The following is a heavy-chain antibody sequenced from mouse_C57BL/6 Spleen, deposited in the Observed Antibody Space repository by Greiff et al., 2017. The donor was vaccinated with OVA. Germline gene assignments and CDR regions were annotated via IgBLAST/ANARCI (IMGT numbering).Heavy chain of an antibody. V-gene: IGHV1-69*01. D-gene: IGHD2-4*01. CDR2: IDPSDSYT. Sequence: VQLQQPGAELVMPGASVKLSCKASGYTFTSYWMHWVKQRPGQGLEWIGEIDPSDSYTNYNQKFKGKSTLTVDKSSSTAYMQLSSLTSEDSAVYYGARRGEEDEYDGLYFDYWGQGTTLTVSS. CDR1: GYTFTSYW. CDR3: ARRGEEDEYDGLYFDY. J-gene: IGHJ2*01.